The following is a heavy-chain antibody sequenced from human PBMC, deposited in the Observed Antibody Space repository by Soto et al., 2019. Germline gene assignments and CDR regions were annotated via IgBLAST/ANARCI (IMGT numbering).Heavy chain of an antibody. J-gene: IGHJ5*01. CDR2: INVASGNT. Sequence: ASVKVSCKSSGYTFTSYPLHCVRQAPGQRPEWMGWINVASGNTKYSQKFQGRVTITRDTSASTAYMDLTSLTSEDTAVYYCAGRAQSRGFDPWGQGTLVTVS. CDR3: AGRAQSRGFDP. D-gene: IGHD3-10*01. V-gene: IGHV1-3*01. CDR1: GYTFTSYP.